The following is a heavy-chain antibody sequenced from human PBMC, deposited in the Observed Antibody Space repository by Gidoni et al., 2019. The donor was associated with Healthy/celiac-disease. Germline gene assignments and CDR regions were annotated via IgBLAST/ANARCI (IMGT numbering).Heavy chain of an antibody. CDR1: GFTFSNAW. V-gene: IGHV3-15*01. J-gene: IGHJ6*02. Sequence: EVQLVESGGGLVKPGGSLRLSCSASGFTFSNAWLSWVRQAPGKGLEWVGRIKSKTDGGTTDYAAPVKGRFTISRDDSKNTLYLQMNSLKTEDTAVYYCTTDLLDYGDYGKEDYYYGMDVWGQGTTVTVSS. D-gene: IGHD4-17*01. CDR3: TTDLLDYGDYGKEDYYYGMDV. CDR2: IKSKTDGGTT.